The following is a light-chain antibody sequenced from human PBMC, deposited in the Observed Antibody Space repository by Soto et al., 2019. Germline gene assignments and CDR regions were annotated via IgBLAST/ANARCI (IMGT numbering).Light chain of an antibody. Sequence: EIVMTQSPGTLSLAPGERATLSCRARQVVSSRFLAWYQQKPGQAPRLLMYVPSSRATGLPDRFSGTGSGNDFTLPISRLEPEDFAVYYCQQYGSSTNTFGLGNKVEIK. CDR2: VPS. V-gene: IGKV3-20*01. CDR1: QVVSSRF. J-gene: IGKJ2*01. CDR3: QQYGSSTNT.